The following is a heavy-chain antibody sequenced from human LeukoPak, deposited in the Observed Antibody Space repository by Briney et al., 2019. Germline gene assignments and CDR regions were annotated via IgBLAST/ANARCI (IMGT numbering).Heavy chain of an antibody. J-gene: IGHJ4*02. D-gene: IGHD4-23*01. V-gene: IGHV3-7*01. CDR2: IKKDGSEK. CDR1: GFTFSSYW. Sequence: GGSLRLSCAASGFTFSSYWMTWVRQAPGKGLEWVANIKKDGSEKYYVGSVTGRFTISRDNAKNSLYLQMNSLRAEDTAVYYCATQAKVGTDVKNYFDSWGRGTLVTVSS. CDR3: ATQAKVGTDVKNYFDS.